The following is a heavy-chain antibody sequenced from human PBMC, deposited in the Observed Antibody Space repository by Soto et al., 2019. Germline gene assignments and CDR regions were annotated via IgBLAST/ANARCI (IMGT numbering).Heavy chain of an antibody. V-gene: IGHV3-30*18. D-gene: IGHD3-22*01. Sequence: QVQLVESGGGVVQPGRSLRLSCAASGFTFSSYGMHWVRQAPGKGLEWAAVISYDGSNKYYADSVKGRFTISRDNSKNSLYLQMNSLRAEDTAVYYCAKALMRDSSGPMGFLGYWGQGTLVTVSS. CDR2: ISYDGSNK. J-gene: IGHJ4*02. CDR1: GFTFSSYG. CDR3: AKALMRDSSGPMGFLGY.